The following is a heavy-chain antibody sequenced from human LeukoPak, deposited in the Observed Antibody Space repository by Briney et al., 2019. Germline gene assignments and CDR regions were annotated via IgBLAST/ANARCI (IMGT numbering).Heavy chain of an antibody. CDR1: GYTFTGYY. CDR2: INPNSGGT. CDR3: ARDGTNYYDSSGHSGY. J-gene: IGHJ4*02. V-gene: IGHV1-2*02. D-gene: IGHD3-22*01. Sequence: ASVKVSCKASGYTFTGYYMHWVRQAPGQGLEWMGWINPNSGGTNYAQKFQGRVTITADKSTSTAYMELSSLRSEDTAVYYCARDGTNYYDSSGHSGYWGQGTLVTVSS.